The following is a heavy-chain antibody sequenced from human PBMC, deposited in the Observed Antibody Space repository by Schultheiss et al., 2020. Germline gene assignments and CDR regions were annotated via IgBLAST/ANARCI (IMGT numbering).Heavy chain of an antibody. D-gene: IGHD2-15*01. J-gene: IGHJ4*02. CDR1: GFTFSSYG. V-gene: IGHV3-30*18. CDR2: ISYDGSNK. CDR3: AKDRGYCSGGSCYYLDY. Sequence: GGSLRLSCAASGFTFSSYGMHWVRQAPGKGLEWVAVISYDGSNKYYADSVKGRFTISRDNSKNTLYLQMNSLRAEDTAVYYCAKDRGYCSGGSCYYLDYWGQGTLVNVSS.